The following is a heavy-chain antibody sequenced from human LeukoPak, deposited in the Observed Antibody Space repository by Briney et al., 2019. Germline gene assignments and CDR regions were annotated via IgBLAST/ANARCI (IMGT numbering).Heavy chain of an antibody. CDR3: AKMPQYYYDSSGYFDY. J-gene: IGHJ4*02. D-gene: IGHD3-22*01. CDR1: GSTFSSYA. CDR2: ISGSGGST. Sequence: GGSLRLSCEASGSTFSSYAMSWVRQAPGKGLEWVSGISGSGGSTYYADSVKGRFTISRDNSKNTLYLQMNSLRSEDTAVYYCAKMPQYYYDSSGYFDYWGQGTLVTVSS. V-gene: IGHV3-23*01.